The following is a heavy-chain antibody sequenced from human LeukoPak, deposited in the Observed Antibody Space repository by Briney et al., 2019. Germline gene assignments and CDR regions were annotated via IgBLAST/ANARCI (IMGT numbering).Heavy chain of an antibody. CDR3: ARGTDFWSGPFDY. V-gene: IGHV3-48*04. Sequence: GGSLRLSCAASGFTFSSYSMNWVRQAPGKGLEWVSYISSSGSTIYYADSVKGRFTISRDNAKNSLYLQMNSLRAEDTAVYYCARGTDFWSGPFDYWGQGTLVTVSS. CDR1: GFTFSSYS. CDR2: ISSSGSTI. J-gene: IGHJ4*02. D-gene: IGHD3-3*01.